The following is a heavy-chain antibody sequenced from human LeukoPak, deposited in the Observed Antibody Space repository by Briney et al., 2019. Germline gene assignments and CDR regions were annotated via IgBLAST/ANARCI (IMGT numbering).Heavy chain of an antibody. CDR3: AKDEKGYYHDTSGYPDAFDI. CDR2: IYAGNGNT. Sequence: ASVKVSCKASGYDFTSYAMHWVRQAPGQRLEWMGWIYAGNGNTKYSQKFQDRVTVTRDTSTSTAYMELSSLRSEDTAVYYCAKDEKGYYHDTSGYPDAFDIWGQGTMVTVSS. D-gene: IGHD3-22*01. V-gene: IGHV1-3*01. J-gene: IGHJ3*02. CDR1: GYDFTSYA.